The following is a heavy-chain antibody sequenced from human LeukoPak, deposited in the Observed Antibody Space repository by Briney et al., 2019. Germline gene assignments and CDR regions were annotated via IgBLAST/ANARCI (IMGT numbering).Heavy chain of an antibody. Sequence: GGSLRLSCSASGFSFSNYWMTWVRQAPGKGLERVADINGDGSHSYCVDSVKGRCTLSRDNAKNSLLLQMKSLRAEDVAVYYCVKNSGWYCLDYWGQGTLVTVSS. CDR3: VKNSGWYCLDY. V-gene: IGHV3-7*03. CDR1: GFSFSNYW. CDR2: INGDGSHS. D-gene: IGHD6-13*01. J-gene: IGHJ4*02.